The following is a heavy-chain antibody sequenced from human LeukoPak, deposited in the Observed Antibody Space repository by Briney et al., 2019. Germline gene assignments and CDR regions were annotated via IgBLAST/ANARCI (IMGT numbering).Heavy chain of an antibody. CDR2: LNLDGSEK. V-gene: IGHV3-7*01. Sequence: GGSLRLSRAASGFTLSSYCMTWVRQAPGKGLEWVANLNLDGSEKYYVDSVKGRFIISRDNAKNSLFLQMNSLIAEDTAVYYCARDDGFSCYSYWGQGTLVTVSS. CDR3: ARDDGFSCYSY. CDR1: GFTLSSYC. J-gene: IGHJ4*02. D-gene: IGHD3/OR15-3a*01.